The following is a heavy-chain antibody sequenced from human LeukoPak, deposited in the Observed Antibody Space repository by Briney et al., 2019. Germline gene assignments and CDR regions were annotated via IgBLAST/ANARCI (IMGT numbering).Heavy chain of an antibody. CDR3: AREVAGTPWIDN. CDR2: IYYSGGT. Sequence: SETLSLTCTVSGGSISSRNYCWGWIRQPPGKGLEWIGNIYYSGGTYYNPSLKSRVTISVDTSKNQFSLKLSSVTAADTAVYYCAREVAGTPWIDNWGQGTLVTVSS. V-gene: IGHV4-39*02. D-gene: IGHD6-19*01. J-gene: IGHJ4*02. CDR1: GGSISSRNYC.